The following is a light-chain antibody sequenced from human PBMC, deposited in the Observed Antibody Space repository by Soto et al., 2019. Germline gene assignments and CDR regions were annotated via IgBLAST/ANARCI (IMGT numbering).Light chain of an antibody. Sequence: QSALAQPASVSGSPGQSITFSCTGASSDFGTFNLVSWYQQYPGKAPKLIIFEVNKRPPGISNRFSGSKSGNTASLTISGLQAEDEADYYCCSYPGSRRVFGGGTKLTVL. CDR1: SSDFGTFNL. CDR3: CSYPGSRRV. J-gene: IGLJ3*02. CDR2: EVN. V-gene: IGLV2-23*02.